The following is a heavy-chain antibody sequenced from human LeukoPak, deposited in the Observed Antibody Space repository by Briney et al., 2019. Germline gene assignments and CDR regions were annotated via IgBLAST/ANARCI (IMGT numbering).Heavy chain of an antibody. CDR2: IYYSGST. V-gene: IGHV4-59*02. Sequence: SETLSRTWSVSGGAVRNYDWGWIRQPPGKGLGWIGYIYYSGSTNYNPSLKSRVTISVDTSENQFSLKLSSVTAADTAVYYCARDSSYNYYGMDVWGQGTTVTVSS. J-gene: IGHJ6*02. CDR3: ARDSSYNYYGMDV. CDR1: GGAVRNYD.